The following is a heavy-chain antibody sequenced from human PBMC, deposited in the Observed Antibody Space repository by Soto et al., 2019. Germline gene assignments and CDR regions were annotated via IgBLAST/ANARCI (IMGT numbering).Heavy chain of an antibody. J-gene: IGHJ3*02. CDR3: ATFTFGRPFDT. Sequence: EVHLLESGGGLVQPGGSLRLSCAASGFTFNTYAMSSVRQAPGQGLEWVSAISGSGFSTYYADSVKGRFSISSDSSKNTLFLQMNSLRADDTAVYFCATFTFGRPFDTWGQGTMVTVSS. CDR2: ISGSGFST. D-gene: IGHD3-16*01. V-gene: IGHV3-23*01. CDR1: GFTFNTYA.